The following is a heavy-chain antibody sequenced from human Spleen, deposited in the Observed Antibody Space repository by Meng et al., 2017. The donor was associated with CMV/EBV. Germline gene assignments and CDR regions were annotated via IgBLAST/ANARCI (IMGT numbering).Heavy chain of an antibody. V-gene: IGHV3-9*01. J-gene: IGHJ6*02. CDR2: ISWNRATI. Sequence: SLKISCAASGFTFDDYAMHWVRQAPGKGLEWVSGISWNRATIGYADSVKGRFTISRDNAKNSLYLQMNSLRAEDTAVYYCARDTYYDFWSGYFSPHYYYGMDVWGQGTTVTVSS. CDR1: GFTFDDYA. D-gene: IGHD3-3*01. CDR3: ARDTYYDFWSGYFSPHYYYGMDV.